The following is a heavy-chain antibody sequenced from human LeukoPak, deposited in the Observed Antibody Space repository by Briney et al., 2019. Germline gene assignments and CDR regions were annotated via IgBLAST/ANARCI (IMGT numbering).Heavy chain of an antibody. CDR3: ARGRGDTYYDYVWGSYPDDY. V-gene: IGHV1-2*06. D-gene: IGHD3-16*02. CDR1: GYTFTGYY. Sequence: ASVKVSCKASGYTFTGYYMHWVRQAPGQGLEWMGRINPNSGGTNYAQKFQGRVTMTRDTSISTAYMELSRLRSDDTAVYYCARGRGDTYYDYVWGSYPDDYWGQRTLVTVSS. CDR2: INPNSGGT. J-gene: IGHJ4*02.